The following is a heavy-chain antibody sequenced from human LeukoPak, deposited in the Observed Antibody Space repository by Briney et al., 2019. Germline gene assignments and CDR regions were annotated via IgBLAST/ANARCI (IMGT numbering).Heavy chain of an antibody. CDR3: ARVRVVGATKPWWSDP. Sequence: PSETLSLTCTVSGGSISNYYWNWIRQPPGKGLELIGYIYYSGTTNYNPSLKSRVSMSVDTSKNQFSLKLSPVTAADTAVYYCARVRVVGATKPWWSDPWGQGTLVTVSS. CDR2: IYYSGTT. CDR1: GGSISNYY. V-gene: IGHV4-59*01. D-gene: IGHD1-26*01. J-gene: IGHJ5*02.